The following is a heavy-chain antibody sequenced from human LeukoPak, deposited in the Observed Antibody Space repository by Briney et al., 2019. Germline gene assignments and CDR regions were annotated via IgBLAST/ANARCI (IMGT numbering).Heavy chain of an antibody. V-gene: IGHV3-30*18. Sequence: GGSLRLSCAASGFTFSSYGMHWVRQAPGKGLEWVAVISYDGSNKYYADSVKGQFTISRDNSKNTLYLQMNSLRAEDTAVYYCAKASTTVTAYFDYWGQGTLVTVSS. CDR3: AKASTTVTAYFDY. CDR1: GFTFSSYG. D-gene: IGHD4-17*01. CDR2: ISYDGSNK. J-gene: IGHJ4*02.